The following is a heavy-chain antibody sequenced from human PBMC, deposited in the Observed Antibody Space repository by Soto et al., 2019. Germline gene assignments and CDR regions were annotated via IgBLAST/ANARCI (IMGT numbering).Heavy chain of an antibody. CDR1: GYTFTSYY. CDR3: AREFRGIVVVTARDAFDI. J-gene: IGHJ3*02. Sequence: ASVKVSCKASGYTFTSYYMHWVRQAPGQGLEWMGIINPSGGSTSYAQKFQGRVTMTRDTSTSTVYMELSSLRSEDTAVYYCAREFRGIVVVTARDAFDIRGQGTMVTVSS. D-gene: IGHD2-21*02. V-gene: IGHV1-46*01. CDR2: INPSGGST.